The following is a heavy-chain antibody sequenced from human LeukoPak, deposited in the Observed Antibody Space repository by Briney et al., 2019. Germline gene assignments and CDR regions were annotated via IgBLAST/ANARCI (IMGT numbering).Heavy chain of an antibody. CDR2: FTSMSRTI. V-gene: IGHV3-21*01. CDR3: ARQSSGIAATGKIDY. CDR1: GFTFSSYA. Sequence: GGSLRLSCAASGFTFSSYAMTWVSQAPGKGLEWVSSFTSMSRTIYYADSVKGRFTISRDDAKKSLYLQMNSLRAEDTAIYYCARQSSGIAATGKIDYWGQGTLVTVSS. J-gene: IGHJ4*02. D-gene: IGHD6-13*01.